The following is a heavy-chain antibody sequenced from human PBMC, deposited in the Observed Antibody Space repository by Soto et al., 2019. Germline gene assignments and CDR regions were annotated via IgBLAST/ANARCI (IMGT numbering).Heavy chain of an antibody. J-gene: IGHJ4*02. CDR1: GGTFSSYA. D-gene: IGHD6-19*01. CDR3: ARFSDGGSGWYAEGYYFDY. V-gene: IGHV1-69*01. CDR2: TIPIFGTA. Sequence: QVQLVQSGAEVKKPGSSVKVSCKASGGTFSSYAISWVRQAPGQGLEWMGGTIPIFGTANYAQKFQGRVTITADESTSTAYMELSSLRSEDTAVYDCARFSDGGSGWYAEGYYFDYWGQGTLVTVSS.